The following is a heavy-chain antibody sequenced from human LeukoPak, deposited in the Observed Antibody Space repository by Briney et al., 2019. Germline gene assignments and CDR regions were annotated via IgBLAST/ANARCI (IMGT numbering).Heavy chain of an antibody. D-gene: IGHD6-19*01. J-gene: IGHJ4*02. V-gene: IGHV3-48*04. CDR3: ARSGRYSSGWTFDY. CDR1: GFIFSASR. CDR2: ISSSGSTI. Sequence: PGGSLRLSCVASGFIFSASRMNWVRQAPGKGLEWVSYISSSGSTIYYADSVKGRFTISRDNAKNSLYLQMNSLRAEDTAVYYCARSGRYSSGWTFDYWGQGTLVTVSS.